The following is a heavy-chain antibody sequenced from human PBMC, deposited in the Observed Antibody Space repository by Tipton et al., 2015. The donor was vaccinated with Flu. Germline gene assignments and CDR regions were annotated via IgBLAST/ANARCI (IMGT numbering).Heavy chain of an antibody. D-gene: IGHD3-10*01. J-gene: IGHJ4*02. CDR2: IYYSGGT. V-gene: IGHV4-59*08. Sequence: TLSLTCTVSGGSFSSYYWSWIRQPPGKGLGWIGYIYYSGGTNYNPSLKSRVTISVDTSKNQFSRRQTSVTAADTAVYYCARRTGIPVGSVDSWGQGTLVTVSS. CDR1: GGSFSSYY. CDR3: ARRTGIPVGSVDS.